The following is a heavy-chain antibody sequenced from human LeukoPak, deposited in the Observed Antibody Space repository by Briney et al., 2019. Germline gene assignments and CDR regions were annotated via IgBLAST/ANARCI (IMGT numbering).Heavy chain of an antibody. Sequence: PSETLSLTCTVSGGSISSSSYYWGWIRQPPGKGLEWIGSIYYSGSTYYNPSLKSRVTISVDTSKNQFSLKLSSVTAADTAVYYCARLEGSPGYYYYGMDVWGQGTTVTVSS. CDR3: ARLEGSPGYYYYGMDV. J-gene: IGHJ6*02. CDR2: IYYSGST. V-gene: IGHV4-39*07. D-gene: IGHD1-26*01. CDR1: GGSISSSSYY.